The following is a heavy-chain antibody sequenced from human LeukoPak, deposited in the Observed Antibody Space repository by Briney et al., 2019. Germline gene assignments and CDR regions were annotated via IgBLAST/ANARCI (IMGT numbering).Heavy chain of an antibody. D-gene: IGHD3-3*01. CDR1: GGSMNNYY. V-gene: IGHV4-59*01. J-gene: IGHJ4*02. CDR2: IYYSGST. CDR3: ARAGQGDFWSGLRYFDY. Sequence: SETLSLTCTVSGGSMNNYYWTWIRQPPGKGLEWIGYIYYSGSTNYNPSLKSRVTISVDTSKNHFSLKLSSVTAADTAVYYCARAGQGDFWSGLRYFDYWGQGTLVTVSS.